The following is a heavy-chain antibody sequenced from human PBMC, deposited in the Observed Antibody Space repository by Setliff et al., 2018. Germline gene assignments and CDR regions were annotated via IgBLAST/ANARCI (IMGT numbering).Heavy chain of an antibody. V-gene: IGHV1-18*01. CDR1: GYTFTSYA. CDR2: ISAYNGNT. CDR3: ARVSEAAAAGFDY. D-gene: IGHD6-13*01. Sequence: GASVKVSCKASGYTFTSYAFSWVRQAPGQGLEWMGWISAYNGNTNYAQKFQGRVTMTTDTSTSTAYMELRSLRSDDAAVYYCARVSEAAAAGFDYWGQGTLVTVSS. J-gene: IGHJ4*02.